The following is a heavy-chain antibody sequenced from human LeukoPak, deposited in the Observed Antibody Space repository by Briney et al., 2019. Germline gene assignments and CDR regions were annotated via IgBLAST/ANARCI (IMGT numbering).Heavy chain of an antibody. J-gene: IGHJ4*02. V-gene: IGHV4-59*01. D-gene: IGHD6-19*01. CDR2: ISYSATT. CDR3: ATGHSSGWFDY. Sequence: SETLSLTCTVPGGSISGDYWSWIRQPPGKGLEWIGYISYSATTNYNPYLKSRVSFSIDTSKNQFSLKLTSVSAADTAVYFCATGHSSGWFDYWGQGTLVSVSS. CDR1: GGSISGDY.